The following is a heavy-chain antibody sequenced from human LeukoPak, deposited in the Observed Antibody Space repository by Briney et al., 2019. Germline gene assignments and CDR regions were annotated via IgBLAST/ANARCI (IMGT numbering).Heavy chain of an antibody. V-gene: IGHV3-74*01. CDR1: RFTFSSYW. CDR2: INTDGSST. D-gene: IGHD6-13*01. Sequence: PGGSLRLSCAASRFTFSSYWMHWVRQAPGKGLVWVSRINTDGSSTSYADSVKGRFTISRDNSKNTLYLQMNSLRAEDTAVYYCAITQGSSWYGDYFQHWGQGTLVTVSS. CDR3: AITQGSSWYGDYFQH. J-gene: IGHJ1*01.